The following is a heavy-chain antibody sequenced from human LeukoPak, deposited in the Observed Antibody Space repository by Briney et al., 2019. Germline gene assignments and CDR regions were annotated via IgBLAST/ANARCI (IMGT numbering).Heavy chain of an antibody. J-gene: IGHJ4*02. Sequence: PSETLSLTCAVSGYSISSYYWSWIRQPPGKGLEWIGYIYYSGSTNYNPSLKSRVTISVDTSKNQFSLKLSSVTAADTAVYYCARVGDYVGYFDYWGQGTLVTVSS. CDR2: IYYSGST. D-gene: IGHD4-17*01. V-gene: IGHV4-59*01. CDR3: ARVGDYVGYFDY. CDR1: GYSISSYY.